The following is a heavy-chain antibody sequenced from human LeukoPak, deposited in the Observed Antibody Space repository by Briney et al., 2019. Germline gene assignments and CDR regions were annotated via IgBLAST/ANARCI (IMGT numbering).Heavy chain of an antibody. J-gene: IGHJ6*03. CDR2: ICAYNGNT. D-gene: IGHD2-2*01. CDR3: ARVEGHYCSSTSCYASWTFHYYYYMDV. CDR1: GYSFTAYY. Sequence: GASVKVSCKASGYSFTAYYMHWVRQAPGQGLEWMRWICAYNGNTNYAQKLQGRVTMTTDTSTSTAYMELRSLRSDDTAVYYCARVEGHYCSSTSCYASWTFHYYYYMDVWGKGTTVTVSS. V-gene: IGHV1-18*04.